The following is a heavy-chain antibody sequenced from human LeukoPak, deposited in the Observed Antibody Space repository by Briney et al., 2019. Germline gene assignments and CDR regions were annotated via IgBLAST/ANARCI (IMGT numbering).Heavy chain of an antibody. V-gene: IGHV1-8*01. CDR1: GYTFTSYD. D-gene: IGHD3-10*01. Sequence: ASVKVSCKASGYTFTSYDINRVRQATGQGLEWMGWMNPNSGNTGYAQKFQGRVTMTRNTSISTAYMELSSLRSEDTAVYYCARGSYYYGSGSYYNEVDYWGQGTLVTVSS. CDR2: MNPNSGNT. J-gene: IGHJ4*02. CDR3: ARGSYYYGSGSYYNEVDY.